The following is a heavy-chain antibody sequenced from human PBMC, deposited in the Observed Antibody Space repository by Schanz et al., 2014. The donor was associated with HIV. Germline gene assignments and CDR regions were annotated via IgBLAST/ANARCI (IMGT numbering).Heavy chain of an antibody. CDR1: GDSISNTTHY. Sequence: QLQLQESGPGLVKPSETLSLTCSVSGDSISNTTHYWGWIRQPPGKGLEWIGSAHHSGSTYYTPSLESRLTIPVDPSKNQLSRKRSCVTAADTAVFYCARHQRGSYLEALDYWGQGTLVTVSS. CDR2: AHHSGST. V-gene: IGHV4-39*01. CDR3: ARHQRGSYLEALDY. D-gene: IGHD3-10*01. J-gene: IGHJ4*02.